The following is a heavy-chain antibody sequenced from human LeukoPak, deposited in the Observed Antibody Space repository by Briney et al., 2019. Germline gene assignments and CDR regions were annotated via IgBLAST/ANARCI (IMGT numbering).Heavy chain of an antibody. CDR1: RFTFSSYS. CDR3: ARVKRDAAAGTSDY. Sequence: PGGSLRLSCAASRFTFSSYSMNWVRQAPGKGLEWVSSISSSSNYIYYADSVKGRFSISRDNAKNSLYLQMNSLRVEDTAVYYCARVKRDAAAGTSDYWGQGTLVTVSS. D-gene: IGHD6-13*01. CDR2: ISSSSNYI. J-gene: IGHJ4*02. V-gene: IGHV3-21*01.